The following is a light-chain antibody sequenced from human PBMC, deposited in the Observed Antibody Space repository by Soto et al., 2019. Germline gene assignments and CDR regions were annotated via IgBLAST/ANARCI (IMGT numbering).Light chain of an antibody. CDR3: QSYDSSLGGWV. V-gene: IGLV1-40*01. Sequence: QSVLTQPPSVSGAPGQRVTISCTGGSSNIGAGYDVHWYQQLPGTAPKLLIYGNSNRPSGVPDRFSGSKSGTSASLAITGLQAEDEADYYCQSYDSSLGGWVFGGGTKVTVL. J-gene: IGLJ3*02. CDR1: SSNIGAGYD. CDR2: GNS.